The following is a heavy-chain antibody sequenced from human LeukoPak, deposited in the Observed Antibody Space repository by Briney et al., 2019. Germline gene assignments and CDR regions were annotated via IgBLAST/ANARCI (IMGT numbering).Heavy chain of an antibody. D-gene: IGHD1-1*01. CDR3: ARDLCTTGLNYYYYYGMDV. V-gene: IGHV3-66*01. CDR1: GFAVSSNY. CDR2: IYSGGST. J-gene: IGHJ6*02. Sequence: PGGSLRLSCAASGFAVSSNYMSWVRQAPGKGLEWVSVIYSGGSTYYADSVKGRFTISRDNSKNTLYLQMNSLRAEDTAVYYCARDLCTTGLNYYYYYGMDVWGQGTTVTASS.